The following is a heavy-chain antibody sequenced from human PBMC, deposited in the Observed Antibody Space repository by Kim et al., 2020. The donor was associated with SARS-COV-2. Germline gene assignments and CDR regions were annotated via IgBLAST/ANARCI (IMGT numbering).Heavy chain of an antibody. V-gene: IGHV3-23*01. Sequence: GGSLRLSCAASGFTFSSYAMSWVRQAPGKGLEWVSAISGSGGSTYYADSVKGRFTISRDNSKNTLYLQMNSLRAEDTAVYYCAKCDSSYVRGNWFDPWGQGTLVTVSS. J-gene: IGHJ5*02. CDR1: GFTFSSYA. CDR2: ISGSGGST. CDR3: AKCDSSYVRGNWFDP. D-gene: IGHD6-6*01.